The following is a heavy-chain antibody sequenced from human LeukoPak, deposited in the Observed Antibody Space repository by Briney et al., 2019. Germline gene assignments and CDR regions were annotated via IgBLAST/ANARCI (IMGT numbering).Heavy chain of an antibody. D-gene: IGHD3-10*01. CDR2: IYYSGST. J-gene: IGHJ4*02. CDR1: GGSFSSYY. CDR3: ASAVSRGEYFDY. V-gene: IGHV4-39*01. Sequence: PSETLSLTCAVYGGSFSSYYWGWIRQPPGKGLEWIGSIYYSGSTYYNPSLKSRVTISVDTSKNQFSLKLSSVTAADTAVYYCASAVSRGEYFDYWGQGTLVTVSS.